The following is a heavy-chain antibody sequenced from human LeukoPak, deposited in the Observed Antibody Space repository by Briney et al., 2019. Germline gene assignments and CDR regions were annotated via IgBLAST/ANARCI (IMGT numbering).Heavy chain of an antibody. Sequence: PSETLSLTCTVSGGSISSSSYYWGWIRQFPGKGLEWIGSIFHSGSTYYSPSLKSRVTISVDTSKNQFSLKLSSVTAADTAVYYCVITGGYNHGSLHCWGQGSLVTVSS. CDR2: IFHSGST. CDR3: VITGGYNHGSLHC. J-gene: IGHJ4*02. D-gene: IGHD5-18*01. CDR1: GGSISSSSYY. V-gene: IGHV4-39*01.